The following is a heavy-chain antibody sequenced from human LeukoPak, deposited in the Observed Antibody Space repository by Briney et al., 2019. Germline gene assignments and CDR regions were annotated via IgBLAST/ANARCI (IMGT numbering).Heavy chain of an antibody. D-gene: IGHD5-18*01. CDR1: GGTFISYA. CDR3: ASPEGGYSYGYVY. J-gene: IGHJ4*02. V-gene: IGHV1-69*13. Sequence: ASVKVSCKASGGTFISYAISWVRQAPGQGLEWMGGIIPIFGTANYAQKFQARVTITADESTSTAYMELSSLRSEDTAVYYCASPEGGYSYGYVYWGQGTLVTVSS. CDR2: IIPIFGTA.